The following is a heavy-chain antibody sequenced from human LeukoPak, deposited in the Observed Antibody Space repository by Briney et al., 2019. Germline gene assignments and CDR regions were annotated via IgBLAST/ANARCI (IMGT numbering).Heavy chain of an antibody. CDR1: GYTFSSYD. D-gene: IGHD6-13*01. CDR2: MNPKRGNT. V-gene: IGHV1-8*03. CDR3: AIAAAGTVFDY. Sequence: ASVKVSCKASGYTFSSYDINWVRQATGQGLEWMGWMNPKRGNTGYAHKFQGRVTITRNTSITTAYMELSSLRSDGTAVYYCAIAAAGTVFDYWGQGTLVTVSS. J-gene: IGHJ4*02.